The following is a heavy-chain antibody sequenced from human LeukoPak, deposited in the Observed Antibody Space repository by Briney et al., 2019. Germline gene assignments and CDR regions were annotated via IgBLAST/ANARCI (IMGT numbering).Heavy chain of an antibody. D-gene: IGHD1-26*01. V-gene: IGHV3-23*01. Sequence: GGSLRLSCAASGFTFSSYAMSWVRQAPGKGLEWVSAISGSGGSTYYADSVKGRFTISRDNSKNTLYLQMNSLRAEDTAVHYCAPDVGSHAGYFDYWGQGTLVTVSS. CDR1: GFTFSSYA. CDR3: APDVGSHAGYFDY. J-gene: IGHJ4*02. CDR2: ISGSGGST.